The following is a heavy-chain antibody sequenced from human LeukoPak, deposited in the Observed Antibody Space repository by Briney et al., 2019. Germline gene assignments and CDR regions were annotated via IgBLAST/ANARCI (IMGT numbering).Heavy chain of an antibody. CDR2: ISSSSSYI. D-gene: IGHD2-15*01. CDR1: GFTFSSYS. Sequence: NTGGSLRLSCAASGFTFSSYSMNWVRQAPGKGLEWVSSISSSSSYIYYADSVKGRFTISRDNAKNSLYLQMNSLRAEDTAVYYCARGYCSGGSCWGSWFDPWGQGTLVTVSS. V-gene: IGHV3-21*01. J-gene: IGHJ5*02. CDR3: ARGYCSGGSCWGSWFDP.